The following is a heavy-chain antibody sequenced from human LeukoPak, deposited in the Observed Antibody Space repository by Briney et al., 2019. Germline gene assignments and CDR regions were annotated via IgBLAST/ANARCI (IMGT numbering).Heavy chain of an antibody. D-gene: IGHD3-10*01. CDR3: AKGGGSRLITMVRGVSTEFDY. CDR1: GFTFSSYA. V-gene: IGHV3-30-3*01. J-gene: IGHJ4*02. CDR2: ISYDGSNK. Sequence: GGSLRLSRAASGFTFSSYAMHWVRQAPGKGLEWVAVISYDGSNKYYADSVKGRFTISRDNSKNTLYLQMNSLRAEDTAVYYCAKGGGSRLITMVRGVSTEFDYWGQGTLVTVSS.